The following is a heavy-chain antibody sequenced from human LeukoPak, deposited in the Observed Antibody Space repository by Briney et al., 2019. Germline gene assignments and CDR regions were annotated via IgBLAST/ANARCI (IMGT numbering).Heavy chain of an antibody. CDR3: VRWVDSVAGLEYYFDY. J-gene: IGHJ4*02. CDR2: ISAYNGNT. D-gene: IGHD6-19*01. CDR1: GYTFTSYG. Sequence: ASVKVSCKASGYTFTSYGISWVRQAPGQGLEWMGWISAYNGNTNYAQKLQGRVTMTTDTSTSTAYMELRILRSDDTAVYYCVRWVDSVAGLEYYFDYWGQGTLVTVSS. V-gene: IGHV1-18*01.